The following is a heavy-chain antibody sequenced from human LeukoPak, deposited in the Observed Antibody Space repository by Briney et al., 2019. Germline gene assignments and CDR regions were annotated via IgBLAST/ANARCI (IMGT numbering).Heavy chain of an antibody. CDR3: ARSMGPGHYYVADY. Sequence: GSLRLSCAASGFPISSYSMNWVRPTPEKGVEWVSYISSGSSNKYYADSVKGRFTISRDNAKNSLFLQMNSLRVEDTAVYYCARSMGPGHYYVADYWGQGTLVTVSS. J-gene: IGHJ4*02. V-gene: IGHV3-48*01. CDR1: GFPISSYS. D-gene: IGHD3-22*01. CDR2: ISSGSSNK.